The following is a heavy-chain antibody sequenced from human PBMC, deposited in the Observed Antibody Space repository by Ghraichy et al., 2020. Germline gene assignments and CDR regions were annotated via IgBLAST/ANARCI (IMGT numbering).Heavy chain of an antibody. D-gene: IGHD2-15*01. CDR1: GYTFTGYY. CDR3: AQYCSGGSCYDS. CDR2: INPNSGGT. Sequence: ASVKVSFKASGYTFTGYYMHWVRQAPGQGLEWMGWINPNSGGTNYAQKFQGRVTMTRDTSISTAYMELSRLRSDDTAVYYCAQYCSGGSCYDSWGQGTLVTVSS. V-gene: IGHV1-2*02. J-gene: IGHJ4*02.